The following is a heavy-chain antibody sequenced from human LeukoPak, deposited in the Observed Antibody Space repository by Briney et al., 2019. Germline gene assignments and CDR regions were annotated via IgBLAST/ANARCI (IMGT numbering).Heavy chain of an antibody. CDR2: ISSSGSTI. D-gene: IGHD3-22*01. V-gene: IGHV3-48*03. CDR1: GFTFSSYE. Sequence: GGSLRLSCAASGFTFSSYEMNWVRQAPGKGLEWVSYISSSGSTIYYADSVKGRFTISRDNSKNTLYLQMNSLRAEDTAVYYCAKVQGTMIVVDYFDYWGQGTLVTVSS. J-gene: IGHJ4*02. CDR3: AKVQGTMIVVDYFDY.